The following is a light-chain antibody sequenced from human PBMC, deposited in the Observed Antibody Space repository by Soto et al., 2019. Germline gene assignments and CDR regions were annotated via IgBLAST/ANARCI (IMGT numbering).Light chain of an antibody. Sequence: EIVLTQSPDTLSFSPGEIATLSCRASQSVSSSFLAWYQQKPGQTPRLLIYRASSRATGIPDRFSGSGSGTDFTLTISRLEPEDFAVYYCQQRGAFGQGTKVDIK. CDR1: QSVSSSF. V-gene: IGKV3-20*01. J-gene: IGKJ1*01. CDR2: RAS. CDR3: QQRGA.